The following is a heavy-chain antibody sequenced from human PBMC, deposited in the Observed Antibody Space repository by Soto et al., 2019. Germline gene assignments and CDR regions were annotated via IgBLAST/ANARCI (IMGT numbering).Heavy chain of an antibody. J-gene: IGHJ4*02. CDR2: IQTDTGHP. CDR1: GYTFLKYG. CDR3: AKDLGDGYRFDH. Sequence: QVQLVQSGPEVKKPGASVTVSCKASGYTFLKYGINWVRQAPGQGLEWMGGIQTDTGHPNVAQKFQDRVTMTTDTSTGTAYMEMRSLGSGDTPTYYCAKDLGDGYRFDHWGQGTLVTVSS. V-gene: IGHV1-18*01. D-gene: IGHD2-21*02.